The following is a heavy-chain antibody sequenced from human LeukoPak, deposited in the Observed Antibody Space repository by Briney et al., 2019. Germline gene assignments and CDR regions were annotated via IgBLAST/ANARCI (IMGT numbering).Heavy chain of an antibody. D-gene: IGHD6-6*01. J-gene: IGHJ5*02. CDR1: GSTFSSYA. CDR2: ISGSGGST. CDR3: AKLYSSSSSSSWFDP. V-gene: IGHV3-23*01. Sequence: GGSLRLSCAASGSTFSSYAMSWVRQAPGGGLEWVSAISGSGGSTYYADSVKGRFTISRDNSKNTLYLQMNSLRAEDTAVYYCAKLYSSSSSSSWFDPWGQGTLVTVSP.